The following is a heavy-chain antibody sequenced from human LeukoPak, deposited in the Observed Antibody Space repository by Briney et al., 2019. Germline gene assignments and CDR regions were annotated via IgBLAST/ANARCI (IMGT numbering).Heavy chain of an antibody. CDR2: TYYRSKWYN. Sequence: SQTLSLTCAISGDSVSSNSAAWNWIRQSPSRGLEWLGRTYYRSKWYNEYAVSVRSRITIKPDTSKNQFSLQLNSVTPEDTAVYYCARIAGPPGAAFDIWGQGTMVTVSS. D-gene: IGHD3-10*01. CDR3: ARIAGPPGAAFDI. CDR1: GDSVSSNSAA. V-gene: IGHV6-1*01. J-gene: IGHJ3*02.